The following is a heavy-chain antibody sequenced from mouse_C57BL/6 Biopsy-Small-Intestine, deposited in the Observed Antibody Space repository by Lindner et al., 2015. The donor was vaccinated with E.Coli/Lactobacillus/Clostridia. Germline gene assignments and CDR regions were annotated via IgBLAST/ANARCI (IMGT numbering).Heavy chain of an antibody. CDR3: ARGKDYDAVVDY. CDR2: IYPGNGDT. J-gene: IGHJ4*01. D-gene: IGHD2-4*01. CDR1: GYAISNSW. V-gene: IGHV1-82*01. Sequence: VQLQESGPDLVKPGASVKISCKASGYAISNSWIHWVKQRPGKGLEWIGRIYPGNGDTNSNGKFKGKATLTADKSSSTAYMQLSSLTSEDSAVYFCARGKDYDAVVDYWGQGTSVTVSS.